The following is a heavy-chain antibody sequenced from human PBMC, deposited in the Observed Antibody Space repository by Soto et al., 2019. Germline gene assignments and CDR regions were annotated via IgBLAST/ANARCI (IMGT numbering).Heavy chain of an antibody. J-gene: IGHJ4*02. D-gene: IGHD3-3*01. Sequence: QVQLVQSGAEVKKPGASVKVSCKASGYTFTSYDINWVRQATGQGLEWMGWMNPNSGNTGYAQKFQGRVTMTRNISISTAYMEVSSLRSEDTAVYYCARAPPLYYGYYFDYWGQGTLVTVSS. CDR3: ARAPPLYYGYYFDY. CDR2: MNPNSGNT. V-gene: IGHV1-8*01. CDR1: GYTFTSYD.